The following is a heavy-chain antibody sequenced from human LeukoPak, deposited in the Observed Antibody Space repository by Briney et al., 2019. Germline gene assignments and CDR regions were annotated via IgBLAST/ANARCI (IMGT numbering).Heavy chain of an antibody. CDR3: ARAWGYGSGSYYNN. CDR2: IIPILGTT. V-gene: IGHV1-69*06. Sequence: SVKVSCKTSGGTFNNYAISWVRQAPGQGLEWMRGIIPILGTTNYTQKFQGRVTISADKSTTTAYMELSSLRSEDTAVYYCARAWGYGSGSYYNNWGQGTLVTVSS. D-gene: IGHD3-10*01. J-gene: IGHJ4*02. CDR1: GGTFNNYA.